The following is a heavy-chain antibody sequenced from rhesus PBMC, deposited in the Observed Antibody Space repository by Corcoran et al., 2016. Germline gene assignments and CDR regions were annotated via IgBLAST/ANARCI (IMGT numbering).Heavy chain of an antibody. D-gene: IGHD2-15*01. CDR1: GGSISGYYY. Sequence: QVQLQESGPGLVKPSETLSLTCAVSGGSISGYYYWSWIRQPPGKGLELIGIIYGSDGSNYLNPSLKSRVILSVDTSKNQFSLKLSSVTAADTAVYYCASGYCSSTYCSSFDYWGQGVLVTVSS. CDR3: ASGYCSSTYCSSFDY. J-gene: IGHJ4*01. V-gene: IGHV4S14*01. CDR2: IYGSDGSN.